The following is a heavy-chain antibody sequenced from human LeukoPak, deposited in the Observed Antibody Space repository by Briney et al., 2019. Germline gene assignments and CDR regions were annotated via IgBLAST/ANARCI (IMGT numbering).Heavy chain of an antibody. J-gene: IGHJ5*02. V-gene: IGHV3-9*01. CDR3: AKDYSSSFGAAGWFDP. D-gene: IGHD6-6*01. CDR1: GFTFDDYA. Sequence: GGSLRLSCAASGFTFDDYAMHWVRQAPGKGLDWVSGISWNSGSIGYADSVKGRFTISRDNAKNSLYLQMNGLRAEDTALYYCAKDYSSSFGAAGWFDPWGQGTLVTVSS. CDR2: ISWNSGSI.